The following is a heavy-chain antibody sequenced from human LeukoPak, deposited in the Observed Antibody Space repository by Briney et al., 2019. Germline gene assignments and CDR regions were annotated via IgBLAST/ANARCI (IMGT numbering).Heavy chain of an antibody. CDR1: GYSISSGYY. CDR3: ARGRVTGSDRFDY. J-gene: IGHJ4*02. D-gene: IGHD1-20*01. CDR2: IYHSGST. V-gene: IGHV4-38-2*02. Sequence: PSETLSLTCTVSGYSISSGYYWGWIRQPPGKGLEWIGSIYHSGSTYYNPSLKSRVTISVDTSKNQFSLKLSSVTAADTAVYYCARGRVTGSDRFDYWGQGTLVTVSS.